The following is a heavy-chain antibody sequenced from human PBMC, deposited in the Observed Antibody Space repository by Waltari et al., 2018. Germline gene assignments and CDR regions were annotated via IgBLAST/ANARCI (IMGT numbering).Heavy chain of an antibody. CDR2: ISYNERNI. J-gene: IGHJ6*02. D-gene: IGHD3-22*01. CDR3: ARDYCDRTNCHGMDV. V-gene: IGHV3-30*04. CDR1: EFPFSSYA. Sequence: QVQLVESGGGVVQPGRSLRLSCAASEFPFSSYAMHWVRQAPGKGLEWVAVISYNERNIYYIDSVKGRFTISRDNSRKTLYLQMNSLRPEDTAVYYCARDYCDRTNCHGMDVWGQGTTVTVSS.